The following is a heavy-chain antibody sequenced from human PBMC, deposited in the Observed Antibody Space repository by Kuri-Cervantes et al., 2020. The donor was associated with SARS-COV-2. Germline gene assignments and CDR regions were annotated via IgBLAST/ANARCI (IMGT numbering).Heavy chain of an antibody. CDR1: GGSISSSSYY. D-gene: IGHD3-3*02. Sequence: SETLSLTCTVSGGSISSSSYYWGWIRQPPGKGLEWIGSTYYSGSTYYNPSLKSRVTISVDRSKNQFSLKLSSVTAADTAVYYCARVGFLEWLLWYYMDVWGKGTTVTVSS. CDR3: ARVGFLEWLLWYYMDV. J-gene: IGHJ6*03. V-gene: IGHV4-39*07. CDR2: TYYSGST.